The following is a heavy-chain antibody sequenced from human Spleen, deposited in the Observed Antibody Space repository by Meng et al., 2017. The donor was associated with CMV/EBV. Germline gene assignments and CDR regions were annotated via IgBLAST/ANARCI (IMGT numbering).Heavy chain of an antibody. D-gene: IGHD5-24*01. Sequence: GGSLRLSCAASGFIFSDYYMSWIRQTPGKGLQWVGNIKEDGSENNYLDSVKGRFTISRDNAKNSVYLHMSSLRAEDTAMYYCARDFGWLQHDYWGRGTLVTVSS. CDR1: GFIFSDYY. CDR2: IKEDGSEN. CDR3: ARDFGWLQHDY. J-gene: IGHJ4*02. V-gene: IGHV3-7*01.